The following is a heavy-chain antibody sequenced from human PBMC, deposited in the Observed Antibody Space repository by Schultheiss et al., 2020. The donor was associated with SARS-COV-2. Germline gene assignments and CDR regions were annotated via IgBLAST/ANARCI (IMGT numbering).Heavy chain of an antibody. Sequence: GGSLRLSCAASGFTFSSYWMHWVRQAPGKGLVWVSRINSDGSSTSYADSVKGRFTISRDNAKNTLYLQMNSLRAEDTAVYYCAREEYYGGAFDIWGQGTMVTVSS. CDR2: INSDGSST. CDR1: GFTFSSYW. V-gene: IGHV3-74*01. D-gene: IGHD3-3*01. CDR3: AREEYYGGAFDI. J-gene: IGHJ3*02.